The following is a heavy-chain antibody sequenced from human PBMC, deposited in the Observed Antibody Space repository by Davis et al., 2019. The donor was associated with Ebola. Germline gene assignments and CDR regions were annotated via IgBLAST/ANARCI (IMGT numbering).Heavy chain of an antibody. J-gene: IGHJ6*02. CDR2: ISSGGGMTT. CDR3: AKGGRSYYYYYGMDV. V-gene: IGHV3-23*01. CDR1: GFTFSNYA. Sequence: GESLKISCAASGFTFSNYAMSWVRQAPGKGLEWVSSISSGGGMTTPYADSAKGRFTISRDNSKNTLYLQMNSLRAEDTAVYNCAKGGRSYYYYYGMDVWGQGTTVTVSS.